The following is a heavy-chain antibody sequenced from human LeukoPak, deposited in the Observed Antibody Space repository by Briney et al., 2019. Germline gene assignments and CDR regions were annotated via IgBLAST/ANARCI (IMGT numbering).Heavy chain of an antibody. D-gene: IGHD2-15*01. CDR1: GFTFSSYG. Sequence: GRSLRLSCAASGFTFSSYGMHWVRRAPGKGLEWVAVISSDGSNKYYADSVKGRFTISRDNSKNTLYLQMNSLRAEDTAVYYCAKKDVSYFDYWGQGTLVTVSS. J-gene: IGHJ4*02. CDR2: ISSDGSNK. CDR3: AKKDVSYFDY. V-gene: IGHV3-30*18.